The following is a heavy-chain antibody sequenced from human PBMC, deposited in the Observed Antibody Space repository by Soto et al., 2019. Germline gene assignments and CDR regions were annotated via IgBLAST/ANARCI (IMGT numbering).Heavy chain of an antibody. J-gene: IGHJ4*02. V-gene: IGHV3-64*02. CDR2: ISSNGGST. D-gene: IGHD3-3*01. CDR1: GFTFSTHA. Sequence: PGGSLRLSCAASGFTFSTHAMHWVRQAPGKGLEYISAISSNGGSTFYADSVQGRFTISRDNSKNTLYLQVGSLRAEDMAVYYCARSIHDVWSGYPQGFFDDWGQGTLVTVSS. CDR3: ARSIHDVWSGYPQGFFDD.